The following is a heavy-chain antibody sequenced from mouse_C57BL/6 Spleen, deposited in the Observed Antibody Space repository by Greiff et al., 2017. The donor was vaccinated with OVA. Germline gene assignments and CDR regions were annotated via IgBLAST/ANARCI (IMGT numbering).Heavy chain of an antibody. J-gene: IGHJ2*01. Sequence: QVQLQQPGAELVMPGASVKLSCKASGYTFTSYWMHWVKQRPGQGLEWIGEIDPSDSYTNYNQKFKGKSTLTVDKSSSTAYMQLSSLTSEDSAVYYCARSPLLDYFDYWGQGTTLTVSS. CDR3: ARSPLLDYFDY. D-gene: IGHD1-1*01. CDR1: GYTFTSYW. V-gene: IGHV1-69*01. CDR2: IDPSDSYT.